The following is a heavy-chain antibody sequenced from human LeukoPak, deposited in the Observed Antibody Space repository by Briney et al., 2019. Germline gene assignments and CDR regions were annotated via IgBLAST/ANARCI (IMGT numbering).Heavy chain of an antibody. J-gene: IGHJ6*02. CDR3: ARDHSTSSSYYYSMDV. V-gene: IGHV4-4*07. CDR2: IYTSGTT. CDR1: GGSISSYY. D-gene: IGHD6-6*01. Sequence: SETLSLTCTVSGGSISSYYWSWIRQPAGKGLEWIGRIYTSGTTNYNPSLKSRVTMSVDTSNNQLSLKVSSVTAADTAVYYCARDHSTSSSYYYSMDVWGQGTTVTVSS.